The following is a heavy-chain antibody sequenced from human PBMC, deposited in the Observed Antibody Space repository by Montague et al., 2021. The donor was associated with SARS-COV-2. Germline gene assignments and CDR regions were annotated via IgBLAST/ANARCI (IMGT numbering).Heavy chain of an antibody. J-gene: IGHJ6*02. Sequence: SLRLSCAASVLTVSTNYLTLVRQAPGRGLEWVSVIYSGGSTYYADSVKGRFTVSRDNSKNTVYLQMNSLRVEDTAIYYCARDDRRTSKWSYGLDVWGPGTPVTVSS. CDR2: IYSGGST. V-gene: IGHV3-53*01. CDR1: VLTVSTNY. D-gene: IGHD2-2*01. CDR3: ARDDRRTSKWSYGLDV.